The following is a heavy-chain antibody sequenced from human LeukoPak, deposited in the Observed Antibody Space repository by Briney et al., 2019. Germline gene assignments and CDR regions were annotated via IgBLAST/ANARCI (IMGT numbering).Heavy chain of an antibody. V-gene: IGHV4-38-2*01. J-gene: IGHJ6*04. Sequence: SETLSLTCAVSGYSISSGYYWGWIRQPPGKGLEWIGSIYHSGSTYCNPSLKSRVTISVDTSKNQFSLKLSSVTAADTAVYYCAREVRDIVVVPAAMGGYYGMDVWGKGTTVTVSS. CDR2: IYHSGST. CDR1: GYSISSGYY. CDR3: AREVRDIVVVPAAMGGYYGMDV. D-gene: IGHD2-2*01.